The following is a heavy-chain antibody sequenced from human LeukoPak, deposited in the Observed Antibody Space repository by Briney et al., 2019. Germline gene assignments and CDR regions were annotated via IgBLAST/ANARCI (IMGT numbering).Heavy chain of an antibody. V-gene: IGHV1-46*01. Sequence: ASVKVSCKASGYTFTSYYMHWVRQAPGRGLEWMGIINPSGGSTSYAQKFQGRVTMTRDMSTSTVYMELSSLRSEDTAVYYCARALTYYDFWSGYYTGFDYWGQGTLVTVSS. CDR2: INPSGGST. CDR3: ARALTYYDFWSGYYTGFDY. D-gene: IGHD3-3*01. CDR1: GYTFTSYY. J-gene: IGHJ4*02.